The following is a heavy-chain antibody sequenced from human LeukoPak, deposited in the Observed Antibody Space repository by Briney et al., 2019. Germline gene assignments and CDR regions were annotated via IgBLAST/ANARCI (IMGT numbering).Heavy chain of an antibody. V-gene: IGHV4-59*12. CDR3: ARVSGYSYGNFDF. CDR2: IYYSGST. Sequence: PSETLSLTCTVSGGSISSYYWSWIRQPPGKGLEWIGYIYYSGSTNYNPSLKSRVTISVDTSKNQFSLNLNSVTAADTAVYYCARVSGYSYGNFDFWGQGTLVTVSS. CDR1: GGSISSYY. J-gene: IGHJ4*02. D-gene: IGHD5-18*01.